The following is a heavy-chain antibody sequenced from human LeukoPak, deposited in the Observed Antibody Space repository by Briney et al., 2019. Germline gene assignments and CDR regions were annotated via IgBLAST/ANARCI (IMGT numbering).Heavy chain of an antibody. Sequence: PSETLSLTCTVSGGSISSSSYYWGWIRQPPGKGLEWIGSIYYSGSTYYNPSLKSRVTISVDTSKNQFSLKLSSVTAADTAVYYCARPGYYDSSGYSNYYYGMDVWGQGTTVTVSS. CDR3: ARPGYYDSSGYSNYYYGMDV. J-gene: IGHJ6*02. D-gene: IGHD3-22*01. CDR2: IYYSGST. CDR1: GGSISSSSYY. V-gene: IGHV4-39*01.